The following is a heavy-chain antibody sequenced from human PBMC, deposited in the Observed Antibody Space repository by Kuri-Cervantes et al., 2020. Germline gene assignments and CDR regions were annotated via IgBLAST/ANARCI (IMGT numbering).Heavy chain of an antibody. CDR2: IIPIFGTA. CDR1: GGTFSSYA. CDR3: ARGEQWLVRVGFDY. V-gene: IGHV1-69*01. J-gene: IGHJ4*02. Sequence: GGSLRLSCAASGGTFSSYAISWVRQAPGQGLEWMGGIIPIFGTANYAQKFQGRVTITADDSTSTAYMELSSLRSEDTAVYYCARGEQWLVRVGFDYWGQGTLVTVSS. D-gene: IGHD6-19*01.